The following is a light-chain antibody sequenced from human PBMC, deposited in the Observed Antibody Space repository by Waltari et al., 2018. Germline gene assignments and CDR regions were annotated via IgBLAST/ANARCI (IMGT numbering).Light chain of an antibody. J-gene: IGLJ2*01. V-gene: IGLV2-11*01. CDR3: SYYPDTHTPVV. CDR2: DVS. CDR1: TSAVGGYHY. Sequence: QSALTQPRSVSGSPGQSVTISCTATTSAVGGYHYLSWYQQRPGKAPQLILYDVSNRASDISNRFSGYKSGNTASLTISRLQADDEADYFCSYYPDTHTPVVFGGGTKLTV.